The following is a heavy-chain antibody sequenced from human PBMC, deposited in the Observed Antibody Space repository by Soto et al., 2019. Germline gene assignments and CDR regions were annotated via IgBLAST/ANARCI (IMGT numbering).Heavy chain of an antibody. J-gene: IGHJ6*02. CDR1: GGSFSSYY. V-gene: IGHV4-34*01. Sequence: SETLSLTCAVYGGSFSSYYWSWIRQSPGKGLEWIGEVNHSGSTNYNPSLKSRVTISVDTSKSHFSLKLTSITAADTAVYYCARGGGYDYLDYYYGMDVWGQGTTVTVSS. CDR3: ARGGGYDYLDYYYGMDV. CDR2: VNHSGST. D-gene: IGHD5-12*01.